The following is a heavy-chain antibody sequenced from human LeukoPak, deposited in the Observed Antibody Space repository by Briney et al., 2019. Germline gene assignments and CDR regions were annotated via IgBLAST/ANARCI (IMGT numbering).Heavy chain of an antibody. CDR2: IYSGGST. CDR1: GFTVSSNY. Sequence: PGGSLRLSCAASGFTVSSNYMSWVRQAPGKGLEWVSVIYSGGSTYCADSVKGRFTISRDNSKNTLYLQMNSLRAEDTAVYYCAKDTHYGDHYFDYWGQGTLVTVSS. D-gene: IGHD4-17*01. CDR3: AKDTHYGDHYFDY. V-gene: IGHV3-53*01. J-gene: IGHJ4*02.